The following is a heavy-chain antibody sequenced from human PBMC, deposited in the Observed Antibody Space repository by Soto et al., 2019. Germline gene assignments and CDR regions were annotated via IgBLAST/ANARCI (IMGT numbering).Heavy chain of an antibody. V-gene: IGHV4-59*12. Sequence: SETLSLTCTVSGGSISSYYWSWIRQPPGKGLEWIGYIYYSGSTNYNPSLKSRVTISVDTSKNQFSLKLSSVTAADTAVYYCARGRYYDSSGYPKRYYGMDVWGQGTTVTVS. CDR2: IYYSGST. J-gene: IGHJ6*02. CDR1: GGSISSYY. CDR3: ARGRYYDSSGYPKRYYGMDV. D-gene: IGHD3-22*01.